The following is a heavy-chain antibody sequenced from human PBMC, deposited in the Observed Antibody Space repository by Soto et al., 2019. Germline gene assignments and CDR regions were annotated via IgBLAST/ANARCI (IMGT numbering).Heavy chain of an antibody. V-gene: IGHV1-18*01. J-gene: IGHJ4*02. CDR2: ISAYNGNT. D-gene: IGHD4-17*01. Sequence: GASVKVSCKASGYTFNSYGISWVRQAPGQGLEWMGWISAYNGNTNYAQKPQGRVTMTRDTSTSTVYMEVNSLRSEDTAVYYCSRAPYSDYEDHWGQGTLVPVSS. CDR3: SRAPYSDYEDH. CDR1: GYTFNSYG.